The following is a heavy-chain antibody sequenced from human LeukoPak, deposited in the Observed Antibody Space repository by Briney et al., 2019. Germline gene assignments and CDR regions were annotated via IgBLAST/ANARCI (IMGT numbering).Heavy chain of an antibody. V-gene: IGHV1-18*04. CDR1: GYTFTAYY. CDR2: ISAYNGNT. J-gene: IGHJ4*02. Sequence: ASVKVSCKASGYTFTAYYMHWVRQAPGQGLEWMGWISAYNGNTNYAQKLQGRVTMTTDTSTSTAYMELRSLRSDDTAVYCCARAYSKVVAASGYWGQGTLVTVSS. CDR3: ARAYSKVVAASGY. D-gene: IGHD2-15*01.